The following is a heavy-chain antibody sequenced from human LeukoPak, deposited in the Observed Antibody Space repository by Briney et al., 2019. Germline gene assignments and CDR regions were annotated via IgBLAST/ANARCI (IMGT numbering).Heavy chain of an antibody. CDR2: ISGSGGST. Sequence: GGSLRLSCAASGFTFSSYAMSWVRQAPGKGLEWVSAISGSGGSTYYADSVKGRFTISRDNSKNTLYLQMNSLRAEDTAVYYCAKEIGYYYDSSGYPFDYWGQGTLVTVSS. J-gene: IGHJ4*02. CDR3: AKEIGYYYDSSGYPFDY. D-gene: IGHD3-22*01. V-gene: IGHV3-23*01. CDR1: GFTFSSYA.